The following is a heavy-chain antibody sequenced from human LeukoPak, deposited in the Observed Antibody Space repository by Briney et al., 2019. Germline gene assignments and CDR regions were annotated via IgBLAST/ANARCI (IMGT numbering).Heavy chain of an antibody. Sequence: GGSLRLSCAASGFTFSGYGMHWVRQAPGKGLEWVAVISYDGSNKYYADSVKGRFTISRDNSKNTLHLQMNSLRGEDTAVYYCAKGYCSSTSCYLIDPWGQGTLVTVSS. V-gene: IGHV3-30*18. CDR3: AKGYCSSTSCYLIDP. D-gene: IGHD2-2*01. J-gene: IGHJ5*02. CDR2: ISYDGSNK. CDR1: GFTFSGYG.